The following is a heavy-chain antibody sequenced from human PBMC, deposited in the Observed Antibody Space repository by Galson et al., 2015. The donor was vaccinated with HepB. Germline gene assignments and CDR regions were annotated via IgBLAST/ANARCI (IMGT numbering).Heavy chain of an antibody. Sequence: SVKVSCKASGYTFTGYYMHWVRQAPGQGLEWMGWINPNSGGTNYAQKFQGRVTMTRDTSISTAYMELSRLRSDDTAVYYCARDFTRGLNYDPMGYWGQGTLVTVSS. J-gene: IGHJ4*02. CDR3: ARDFTRGLNYDPMGY. D-gene: IGHD3-3*01. V-gene: IGHV1-2*02. CDR1: GYTFTGYY. CDR2: INPNSGGT.